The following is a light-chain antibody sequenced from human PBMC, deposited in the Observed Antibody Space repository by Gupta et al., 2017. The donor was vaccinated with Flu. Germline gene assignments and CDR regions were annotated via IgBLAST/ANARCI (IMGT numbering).Light chain of an antibody. CDR2: GSS. Sequence: GTLSLSPGERATLSCRTSQSVSNSSLGWYQQKPGQAPRLLTYGSSNRATDIPDRFSGSGSGTDFTLTISRLEPEDFAVYYCQQCGTSSWTFGQGTKVEAK. CDR3: QQCGTSSWT. CDR1: QSVSNSS. V-gene: IGKV3-20*01. J-gene: IGKJ1*01.